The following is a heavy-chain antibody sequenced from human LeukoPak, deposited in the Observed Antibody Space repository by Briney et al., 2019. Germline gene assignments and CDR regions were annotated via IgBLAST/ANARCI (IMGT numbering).Heavy chain of an antibody. CDR3: ATNRAGTYDRPF. D-gene: IGHD1-26*01. CDR1: GGSINNHY. Sequence: SETLSLTCIVSGGSINNHYWTWIRQTPGKGLEWIGDIHYTGTTKYNPSLKSRVTISIDTSKNQFSLELSSVTATDTAVYFCATNRAGTYDRPFWGQGTMVTVSS. J-gene: IGHJ3*01. CDR2: IHYTGTT. V-gene: IGHV4-59*08.